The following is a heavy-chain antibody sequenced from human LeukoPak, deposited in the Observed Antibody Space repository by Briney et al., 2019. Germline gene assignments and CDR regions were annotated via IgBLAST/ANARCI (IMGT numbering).Heavy chain of an antibody. Sequence: PGGSLRLSCAASGFTFSSYWMSWVRQAPGKGLEWVANIKQDGSEKYYVDSVKGRFTISRDNAKNSLYLQMNSLRAEDTAVYYCARDHQLLLGRLYYYYGMDVWGKGTTVTVSS. CDR3: ARDHQLLLGRLYYYYGMDV. CDR2: IKQDGSEK. D-gene: IGHD2-2*01. J-gene: IGHJ6*04. CDR1: GFTFSSYW. V-gene: IGHV3-7*03.